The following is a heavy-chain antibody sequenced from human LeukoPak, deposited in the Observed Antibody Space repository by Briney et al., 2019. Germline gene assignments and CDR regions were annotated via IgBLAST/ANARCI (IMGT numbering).Heavy chain of an antibody. Sequence: GESLQISCKGSGYRLTSNWIGWVRQMPGKGLEWIGIIYPGDSDTRYSPSFQGQVTISADKSINTAYLQWSSLKASDTAVYYCARLLGSGWMRPFDYWGQGTLVTVSS. D-gene: IGHD6-19*01. CDR3: ARLLGSGWMRPFDY. J-gene: IGHJ4*02. V-gene: IGHV5-51*01. CDR1: GYRLTSNW. CDR2: IYPGDSDT.